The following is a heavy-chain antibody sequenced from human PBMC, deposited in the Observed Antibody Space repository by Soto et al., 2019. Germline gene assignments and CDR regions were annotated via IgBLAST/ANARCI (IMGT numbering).Heavy chain of an antibody. Sequence: QVQLVQSGAEVKKPGASVKGSCKASGYTFTSYAMHWVRQPPGQRLEWMGWINAGNGNTKYSQKFQGRVTITRDTSASTAYMELSSLRSEDTAVYYCARSIVVVTALDYWGQGTLVTVSS. V-gene: IGHV1-3*01. J-gene: IGHJ4*02. D-gene: IGHD2-21*02. CDR2: INAGNGNT. CDR3: ARSIVVVTALDY. CDR1: GYTFTSYA.